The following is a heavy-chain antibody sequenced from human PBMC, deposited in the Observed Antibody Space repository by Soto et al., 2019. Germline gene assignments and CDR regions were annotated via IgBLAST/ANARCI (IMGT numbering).Heavy chain of an antibody. CDR3: ARDRDSSGFVTYFDN. V-gene: IGHV4-59*01. CDR1: GSSISSYY. J-gene: IGHJ4*02. CDR2: IYNSGST. Sequence: SETLSLTCTVSGSSISSYYWSWIRQPLGKGLEWIGYIYNSGSTNYNPSLKSRVTISVDTSKNQFSLKLSSVTAADTAVYYCARDRDSSGFVTYFDNWGQGTLVTVS. D-gene: IGHD3-22*01.